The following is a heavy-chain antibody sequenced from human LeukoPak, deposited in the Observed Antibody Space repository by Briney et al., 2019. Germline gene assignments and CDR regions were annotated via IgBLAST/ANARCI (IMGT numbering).Heavy chain of an antibody. CDR2: INHSGST. D-gene: IGHD2-2*01. V-gene: IGHV4-34*01. CDR1: GGSFSGYY. CDR3: ARECTRDAFDI. J-gene: IGHJ3*02. Sequence: SETLSLTCAVYGGSFSGYYWSWIRQPPGKGLEWIGEINHSGSTNYNPSLKSRVTISVDTSKNQFSLKLSSVTAADTAVYYCARECTRDAFDIWGQGTMVTVSS.